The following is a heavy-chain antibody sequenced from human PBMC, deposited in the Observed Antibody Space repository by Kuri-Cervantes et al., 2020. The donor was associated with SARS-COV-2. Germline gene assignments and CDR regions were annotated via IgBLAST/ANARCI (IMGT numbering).Heavy chain of an antibody. CDR1: GFTFTSSA. Sequence: SVKVSCKASGFTFTSSAMQWVRQARGQRLEWIGWIVVGSGNTNYAQKFQGRVTITADKSTSTAYMELSSLRSEDTAVYYCARGLSVVTHFDYWGQGTLVTVSS. CDR3: ARGLSVVTHFDY. CDR2: IVVGSGNT. D-gene: IGHD2-21*02. J-gene: IGHJ4*02. V-gene: IGHV1-58*02.